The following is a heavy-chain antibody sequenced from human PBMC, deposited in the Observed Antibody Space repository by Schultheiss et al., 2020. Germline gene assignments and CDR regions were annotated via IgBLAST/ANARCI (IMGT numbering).Heavy chain of an antibody. CDR2: INHSGST. CDR3: ARLQLVPLRWFDP. D-gene: IGHD6-13*01. Sequence: GSLRLSCAVYGGSFSGYYWSWIRQPPGKGLEWIGEINHSGSTNYNPSLKSRVTISVDTSKNQFSLKLSSVTAADTAVYYCARLQLVPLRWFDPWGQGTLVTVSS. V-gene: IGHV4-34*01. CDR1: GGSFSGYY. J-gene: IGHJ5*02.